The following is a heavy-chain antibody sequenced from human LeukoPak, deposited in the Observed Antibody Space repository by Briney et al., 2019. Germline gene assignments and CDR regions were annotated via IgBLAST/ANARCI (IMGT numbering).Heavy chain of an antibody. Sequence: PGGSLRLSCAASGFTFSSYAMSWVRQAPGKGLEWVSAISGSGGSTYYADSVKGRFTISRDNSKNTLYLQMNSLRAEDTAVYYCAKDLRRGPSNYYDSSGYRPLDYWGQGTLVTVSS. V-gene: IGHV3-23*01. D-gene: IGHD3-22*01. CDR3: AKDLRRGPSNYYDSSGYRPLDY. CDR2: ISGSGGST. J-gene: IGHJ4*02. CDR1: GFTFSSYA.